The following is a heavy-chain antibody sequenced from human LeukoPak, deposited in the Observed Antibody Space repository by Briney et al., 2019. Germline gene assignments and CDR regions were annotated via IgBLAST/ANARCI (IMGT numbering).Heavy chain of an antibody. CDR1: GFTFSSYV. CDR2: ISGSGGST. CDR3: AKSIIYYYDSSGYFDY. D-gene: IGHD3-22*01. J-gene: IGHJ4*02. Sequence: GSLRLSCAASGFTFSSYVMSWVRQAPGKGLEWVSAISGSGGSTYYAASVKGRFTISRDNSKNTLYLQMNSLRAEDTAVYYCAKSIIYYYDSSGYFDYWGQGTLVTVSS. V-gene: IGHV3-23*01.